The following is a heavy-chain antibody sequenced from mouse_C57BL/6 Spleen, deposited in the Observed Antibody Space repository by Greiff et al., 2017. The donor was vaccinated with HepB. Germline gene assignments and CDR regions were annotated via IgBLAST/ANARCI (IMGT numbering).Heavy chain of an antibody. D-gene: IGHD2-2*01. J-gene: IGHJ4*01. Sequence: EVNLVESGGGLVQPKGSLKLSCAASGFTFNTYAMHWVRQAPGKGLEWVARIRSKSSNYATYYADSVKDRFTISRDDSQSMLYLQMNNLKTEDTAMYYCVREGNYGYDLYAMDYWGQGTSVTVSS. CDR3: VREGNYGYDLYAMDY. CDR2: IRSKSSNYAT. CDR1: GFTFNTYA. V-gene: IGHV10-3*01.